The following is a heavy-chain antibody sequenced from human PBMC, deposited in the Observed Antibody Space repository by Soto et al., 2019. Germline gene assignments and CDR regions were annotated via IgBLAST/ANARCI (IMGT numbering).Heavy chain of an antibody. CDR1: GFNFAGYF. D-gene: IGHD3-16*01. CDR2: INPNSGAT. J-gene: IGHJ4*02. V-gene: IGHV1-2*02. Sequence: QVQLLQSGAEVKKPGASVKVSCKTSGFNFAGYFLHWVRQAPGQGLEWMGWINPNSGATKDAQKFQGRVTMTWDTSISTGYMELVSLRFGDTAVYYCARAVWGSSQEFDYWGQGTRVTVSS. CDR3: ARAVWGSSQEFDY.